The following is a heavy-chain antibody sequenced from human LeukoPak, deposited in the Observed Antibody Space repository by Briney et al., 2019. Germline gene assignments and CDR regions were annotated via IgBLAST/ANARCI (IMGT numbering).Heavy chain of an antibody. CDR2: ITGSGDTT. D-gene: IGHD1-26*01. Sequence: GGSLRLSCAASGFTFTSYAMTWVRQAPGKGLEWVSSITGSGDTTYYADSVKGRFTISRDNSKNTLFLQMNSLRAEDTAVYLCARDGGSYLQPTDYWGQGTLVTVSS. CDR1: GFTFTSYA. V-gene: IGHV3-23*01. CDR3: ARDGGSYLQPTDY. J-gene: IGHJ4*02.